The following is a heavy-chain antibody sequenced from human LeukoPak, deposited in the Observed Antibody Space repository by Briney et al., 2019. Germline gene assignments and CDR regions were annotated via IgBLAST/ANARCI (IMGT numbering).Heavy chain of an antibody. D-gene: IGHD6-19*01. CDR2: ISSSSSTI. CDR3: ARDRYSSGWEIDY. Sequence: GGSLRLSCAASGFTFSSYSMNWVRQAPGKGLEWVSYISSSSSTIYYADSVKGRFTISRDNAKNSLYLQMNSLRAEDTAVYYCARDRYSSGWEIDYWGQGTLVTVSS. CDR1: GFTFSSYS. J-gene: IGHJ4*02. V-gene: IGHV3-48*01.